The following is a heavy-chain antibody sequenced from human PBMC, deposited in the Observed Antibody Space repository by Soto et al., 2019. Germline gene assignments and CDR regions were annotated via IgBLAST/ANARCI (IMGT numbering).Heavy chain of an antibody. CDR3: ARQFEVISYYYYGMDV. V-gene: IGHV1-69*12. CDR1: GGTFSSYA. CDR2: IIPIFGTA. J-gene: IGHJ6*02. Sequence: QVQLVQSGAEVKKPGSSVKVSCKASGGTFSSYAISWVRQAPGQGLEWMGGIIPIFGTANYAQKFQGRVTITADDSTSPAYMELSSLRSEDTAVYYCARQFEVISYYYYGMDVWGQGATVTVSS. D-gene: IGHD3-16*02.